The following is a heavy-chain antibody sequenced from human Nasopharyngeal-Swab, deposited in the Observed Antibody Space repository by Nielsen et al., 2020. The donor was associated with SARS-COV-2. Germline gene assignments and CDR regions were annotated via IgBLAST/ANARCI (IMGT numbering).Heavy chain of an antibody. V-gene: IGHV3-15*01. CDR3: AADDVGSFS. D-gene: IGHD1-1*01. CDR2: IKSSTDGGTT. J-gene: IGHJ5*02. Sequence: VCQAPGKGLEWVGRIKSSTDGGTTDYIAPVKGRFNISRDDSKNTLYLQMTSLKTEDTAVYYCAADDVGSFSWGQGTLVTVSS.